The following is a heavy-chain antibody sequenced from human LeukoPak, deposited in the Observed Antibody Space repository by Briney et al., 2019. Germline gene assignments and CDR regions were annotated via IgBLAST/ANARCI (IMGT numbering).Heavy chain of an antibody. CDR2: ISGGST. J-gene: IGHJ4*02. CDR3: AKGYYDYVWGSYYFDY. Sequence: GGSLRLSCAASGFTVSSNEMSWVRQAPGKGLEWVSSISGGSTYYADSRKGRFTISRDNSKNTLHLQMNSPRAEDTAVYYCAKGYYDYVWGSYYFDYWGQGTLVTVSS. CDR1: GFTVSSNE. D-gene: IGHD3-16*01. V-gene: IGHV3-38-3*01.